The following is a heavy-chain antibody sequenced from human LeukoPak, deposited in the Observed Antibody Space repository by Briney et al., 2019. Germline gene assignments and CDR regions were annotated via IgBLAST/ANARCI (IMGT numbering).Heavy chain of an antibody. CDR2: INHSGST. D-gene: IGHD6-19*01. J-gene: IGHJ5*02. CDR3: ARGRGTFVRRRDIAVDP. V-gene: IGHV4-34*01. CDR1: GGSFSGYY. Sequence: SETLSLTCAVYGGSFSGYYWSWIRQPPGKGLEWIGEINHSGSTNYNPSLKSRVTISVDTSKNQFSLKLSSVTAADTAVYYCARGRGTFVRRRDIAVDPWGQGTLVTVSS.